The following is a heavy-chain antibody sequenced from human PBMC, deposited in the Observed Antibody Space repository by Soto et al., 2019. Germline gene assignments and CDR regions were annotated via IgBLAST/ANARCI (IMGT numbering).Heavy chain of an antibody. Sequence: TLSLTCSIYSGSFSGYYWIWIRQPPGKGLECIGEISQSGNTNYSPSLKSRVSISIYTSKKQFSLNLASVSAADTAVYYCARAPKVSGSSQTRPDFWGQGTLVNVSS. J-gene: IGHJ4*02. CDR2: ISQSGNT. CDR3: ARAPKVSGSSQTRPDF. D-gene: IGHD6-6*01. CDR1: SGSFSGYY. V-gene: IGHV4-34*01.